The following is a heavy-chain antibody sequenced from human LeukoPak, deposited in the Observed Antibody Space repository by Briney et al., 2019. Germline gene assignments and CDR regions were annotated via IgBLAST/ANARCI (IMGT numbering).Heavy chain of an antibody. CDR1: GGSFSGYY. CDR3: ARQDSSSWFDY. V-gene: IGHV4-34*01. J-gene: IGHJ4*02. Sequence: PSETLSLTCAVHGGSFSGYYWSWIRQPPGKGLEWIGEINHSGSTNYNPSLKSRVTISVDTSKNQFSLKLSSVTAADTAVYYCARQDSSSWFDYWGQGTLVTVSS. CDR2: INHSGST. D-gene: IGHD6-13*01.